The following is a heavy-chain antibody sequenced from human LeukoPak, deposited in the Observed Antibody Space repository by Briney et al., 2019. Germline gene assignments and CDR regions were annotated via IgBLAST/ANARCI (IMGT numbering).Heavy chain of an antibody. CDR3: ARSPLTFGGVMYYFDY. J-gene: IGHJ4*02. D-gene: IGHD3-16*01. V-gene: IGHV3-7*01. CDR1: GFKFSDFW. CDR2: IKEDGSEE. Sequence: GGSLRLSCAASGFKFSDFWMTWVRQTPGKGLEWVASIKEDGSEEYHVDSVKGRFTISRDNTKSSLFLQMNSLRAEDTAVYYCARSPLTFGGVMYYFDYWGQGTLVTVSS.